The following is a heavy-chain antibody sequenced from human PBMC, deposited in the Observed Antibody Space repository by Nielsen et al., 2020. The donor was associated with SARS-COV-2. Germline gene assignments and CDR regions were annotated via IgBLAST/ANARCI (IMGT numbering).Heavy chain of an antibody. CDR2: ISSSGSSI. V-gene: IGHV3-11*04. J-gene: IGHJ4*02. D-gene: IGHD3-10*01. CDR3: VKGFYGSGLRFDY. Sequence: WIRQPPGKGLEWVSHISSSGSSIYYADSVKGRFTISRDNVKNSLILQMNSLRAEDTAVYYCVKGFYGSGLRFDYWGQGILVTVSS.